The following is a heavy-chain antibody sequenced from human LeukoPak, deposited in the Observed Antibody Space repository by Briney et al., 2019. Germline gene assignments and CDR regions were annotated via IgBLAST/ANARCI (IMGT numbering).Heavy chain of an antibody. CDR2: ISSSGSTI. Sequence: QPGGSLRLSCAASGFTFSSYEMNWVRQAPGKGLEWVSYISSSGSTIYYADSVKGRFTISRDNSKNTLYLQMNSLRAEDTAVYYCARTPGLHDYGYWGQGTLVTVSS. J-gene: IGHJ4*02. V-gene: IGHV3-48*03. CDR3: ARTPGLHDYGY. CDR1: GFTFSSYE. D-gene: IGHD4-17*01.